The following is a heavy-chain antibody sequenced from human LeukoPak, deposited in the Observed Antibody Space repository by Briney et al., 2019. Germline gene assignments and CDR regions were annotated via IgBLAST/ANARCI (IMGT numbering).Heavy chain of an antibody. CDR3: ARAALEYCGGDCLDY. CDR1: GFTFSSYS. V-gene: IGHV3-64*02. CDR2: MSSDGDNT. D-gene: IGHD2-21*01. Sequence: PGGSLRLSCAASGFTFSSYSMHWVRQAPGKGLEYVSVMSSDGDNTYYADSVKGRFTISRDNSKNTLYLQMGSLRAEDMAVYYCARAALEYCGGDCLDYWGQGTLVTVPS. J-gene: IGHJ4*02.